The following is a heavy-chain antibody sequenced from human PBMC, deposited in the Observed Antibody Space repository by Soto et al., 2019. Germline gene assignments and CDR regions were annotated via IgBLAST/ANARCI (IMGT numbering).Heavy chain of an antibody. D-gene: IGHD6-19*01. J-gene: IGHJ5*02. CDR1: GYNCIGYD. CDR2: INPDSGDT. Sequence: ASVRVSCKTSGYNCIGYDLHWLQQPPGQALEWIRRINPDSGDTHYAHQFQGRVTVTRDTSISTTYMEMTRLTSDATAVYYCARQAVHGTLNWFDPWGQGTLVTVSS. CDR3: ARQAVHGTLNWFDP. V-gene: IGHV1-2*07.